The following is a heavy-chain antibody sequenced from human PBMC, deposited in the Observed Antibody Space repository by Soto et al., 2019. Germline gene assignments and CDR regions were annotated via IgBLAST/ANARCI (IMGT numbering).Heavy chain of an antibody. Sequence: SETLSLTCTVSGDSVRNQYWSWIRRPPGRGLEWIGYIYRSGSTKYNPSLKSRLTISVDTSKNQFSLKLSSVTAAHTAVYNWARTFDSAHRDVWGKGPTVTAS. CDR2: IYRSGST. J-gene: IGHJ6*03. V-gene: IGHV4-4*09. D-gene: IGHD2-21*01. CDR3: ARTFDSAHRDV. CDR1: GDSVRNQY.